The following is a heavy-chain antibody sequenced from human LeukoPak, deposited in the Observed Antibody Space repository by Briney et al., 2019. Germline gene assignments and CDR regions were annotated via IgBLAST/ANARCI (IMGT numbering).Heavy chain of an antibody. CDR3: ARHSGSYFFDY. J-gene: IGHJ4*02. D-gene: IGHD1-26*01. V-gene: IGHV4-38-2*02. CDR2: IYHSGST. Sequence: SETLSLTCTVSGYSITNGYYWGWIRQPPGKGLEWIGNIYHSGSTYYNPSLKSRVTISVDTSKNQFSLKLSSVTAADTAVYYCARHSGSYFFDYWGQGTLVTVSS. CDR1: GYSITNGYY.